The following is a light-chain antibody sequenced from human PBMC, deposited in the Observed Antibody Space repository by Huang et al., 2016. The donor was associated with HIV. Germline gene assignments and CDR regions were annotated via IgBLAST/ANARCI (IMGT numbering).Light chain of an antibody. J-gene: IGKJ5*01. CDR2: SAS. V-gene: IGKV3-20*01. Sequence: EFVLTQSPGTLSLSPGERATLSCRASQSVCSTYFSWCQQKPGQAPRLLIYSASPRATGIPDSFNGSESGTDFTLTINRLEPVDFAIYYCPLYGYFFGQGTRLEIK. CDR3: PLYGYF. CDR1: QSVCSTY.